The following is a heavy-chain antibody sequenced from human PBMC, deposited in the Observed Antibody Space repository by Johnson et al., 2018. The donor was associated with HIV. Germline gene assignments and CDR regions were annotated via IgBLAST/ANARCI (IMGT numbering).Heavy chain of an antibody. CDR1: GFTFSSYD. CDR3: ARVSSGGAFDI. V-gene: IGHV3-13*01. Sequence: VQLVESGGGLVQPGGSLRLSCAAPGFTFSSYDMHWVRQATGKGLEWVSAIGTAGNTYYPGSVKGRFTISRENAQNSLYLQMNSLRAGDTAVYYCARVSSGGAFDIWGQGTMVTVSS. J-gene: IGHJ3*02. CDR2: IGTAGNT. D-gene: IGHD3-22*01.